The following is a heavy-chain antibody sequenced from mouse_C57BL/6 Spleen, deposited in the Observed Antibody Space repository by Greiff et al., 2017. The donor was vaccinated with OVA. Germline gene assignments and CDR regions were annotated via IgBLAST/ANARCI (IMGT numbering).Heavy chain of an antibody. CDR2: IYPRSGNT. J-gene: IGHJ2*01. CDR3: ARDYGSVHFDY. D-gene: IGHD1-1*01. V-gene: IGHV1-81*01. CDR1: GYTFTSYG. Sequence: VQLQQSGAELARPGASVKLSCKASGYTFTSYGISWVKQRTGQGLEWIGEIYPRSGNTYYNEKFKGKATLTADKSSSTAYMELRSLTSEDAAVYFCARDYGSVHFDYWGQGTTLTVAS.